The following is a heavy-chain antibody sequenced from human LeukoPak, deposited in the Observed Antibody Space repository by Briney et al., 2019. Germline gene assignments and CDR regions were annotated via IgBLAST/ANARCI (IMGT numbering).Heavy chain of an antibody. D-gene: IGHD3-10*01. V-gene: IGHV3-23*01. J-gene: IGHJ4*02. CDR2: ISGSGGST. Sequence: PGGSLRLSCAASGFTLSSYAMSWVRQAPGKGLEWVSAISGSGGSTYYADSVKGRFTISRDNSRNTLYLQMNSLRAGDTAVYYCAKGQLWFGENYFDYWGQGTLVTVSS. CDR3: AKGQLWFGENYFDY. CDR1: GFTLSSYA.